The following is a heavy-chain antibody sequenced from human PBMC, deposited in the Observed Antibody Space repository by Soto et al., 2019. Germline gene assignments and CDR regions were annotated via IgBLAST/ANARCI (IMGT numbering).Heavy chain of an antibody. Sequence: AGSLRLSCAASGSTFSGYSMNWVRQAPGKGLEWVSSISSSSYIYYADSVKGRFTISRDNAKNSLYLQMNSLRAEDKAVYYCARDLRAAAPRPHWFDPWGQGTLVTVSS. J-gene: IGHJ5*02. CDR1: GSTFSGYS. CDR3: ARDLRAAAPRPHWFDP. V-gene: IGHV3-21*01. CDR2: ISSSSYI.